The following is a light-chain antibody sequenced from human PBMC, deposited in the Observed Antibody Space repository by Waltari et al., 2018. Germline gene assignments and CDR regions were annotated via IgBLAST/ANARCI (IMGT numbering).Light chain of an antibody. CDR2: EVS. J-gene: IGLJ1*01. CDR1: SSDVVAYDY. CDR3: SSFTTSSTQV. V-gene: IGLV2-14*01. Sequence: QSALTQPASVSGSPGHSITISCTGPSSDVVAYDYVSWYQQYPGKAPKLMIFEVSNRPSGASIRFSGSKSGNTASLTISGLLPEDEADYYCSSFTTSSTQVFGTGTKVTVL.